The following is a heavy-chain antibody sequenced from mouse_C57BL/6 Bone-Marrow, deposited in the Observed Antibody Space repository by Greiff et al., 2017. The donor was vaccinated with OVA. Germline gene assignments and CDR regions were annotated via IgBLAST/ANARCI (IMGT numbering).Heavy chain of an antibody. J-gene: IGHJ2*01. CDR3: ARTLITTVVGFDY. Sequence: QVQLQQPGAELVRPGTSVKLSCKASGYTFTSYWMHWVKQRPGQGLEWIGVIDPSDSYTNYNQKFKGKATLTVDTSSSTAYMQLSSLTSEDSAVYYCARTLITTVVGFDYWGQGTTLTVSS. CDR2: IDPSDSYT. D-gene: IGHD1-1*01. CDR1: GYTFTSYW. V-gene: IGHV1-59*01.